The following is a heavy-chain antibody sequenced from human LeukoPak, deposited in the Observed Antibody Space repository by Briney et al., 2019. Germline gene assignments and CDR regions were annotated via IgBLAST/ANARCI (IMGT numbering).Heavy chain of an antibody. V-gene: IGHV3-21*01. J-gene: IGHJ3*02. Sequence: PGGSLRLSCAASGFTFSSYSMNWVRQAPGKGLEWVSSTSSSSSYIYYADSVKGRFTISRDNAKNSLYLQMNSLRAEDTAVYYCARDLKIPRSQWELLLAYAFDIWGQGTMVTVSS. CDR2: TSSSSSYI. CDR1: GFTFSSYS. CDR3: ARDLKIPRSQWELLLAYAFDI. D-gene: IGHD1-26*01.